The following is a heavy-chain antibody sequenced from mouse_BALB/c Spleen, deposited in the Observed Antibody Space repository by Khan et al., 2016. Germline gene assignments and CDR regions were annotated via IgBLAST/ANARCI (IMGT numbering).Heavy chain of an antibody. V-gene: IGHV3-1*02. CDR3: ARNYAYFDV. CDR2: LHFSGTT. J-gene: IGHJ1*01. D-gene: IGHD2-1*01. Sequence: VQLKESGPDLVRSSQSLSLTCTVTGYSITTFYNWHWIRQFPGNKLEWMGSLHFSGTTNYNPSLKSRFSIIRDTSKNQFFLQLKSVTTEDTATYYCARNYAYFDVWGAGTTVTVSS. CDR1: GYSITTFYN.